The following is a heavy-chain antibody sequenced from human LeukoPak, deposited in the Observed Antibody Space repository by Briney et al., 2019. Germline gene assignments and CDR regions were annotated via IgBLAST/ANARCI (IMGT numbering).Heavy chain of an antibody. Sequence: PSEALSLTCTVSGDSISNYYWSWIRQSPGKELEWIGYMYNRGSTIYNPSLKSRVTISTDTSKNQFSLRFTSVTAADTAVYYCARAEKAVTGTLDSWGQGTLITVSS. V-gene: IGHV4-59*01. CDR3: ARAEKAVTGTLDS. D-gene: IGHD6-19*01. CDR2: MYNRGST. CDR1: GDSISNYY. J-gene: IGHJ4*02.